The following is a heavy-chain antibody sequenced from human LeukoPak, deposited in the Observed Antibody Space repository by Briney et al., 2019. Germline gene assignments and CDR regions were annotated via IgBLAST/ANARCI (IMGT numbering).Heavy chain of an antibody. Sequence: GGSLRLSCVASGFTFSSYWMHWVRQDPRKGLVWVSRINGDGRNINYADSVRGRFTISRDNAKNTLYLQMNTLRVEDTAVYYCTRDPMDYDVSTGLHHYYMDVWGQGTTVTVSS. CDR1: GFTFSSYW. J-gene: IGHJ6*02. D-gene: IGHD3-9*01. V-gene: IGHV3-74*01. CDR2: INGDGRNI. CDR3: TRDPMDYDVSTGLHHYYMDV.